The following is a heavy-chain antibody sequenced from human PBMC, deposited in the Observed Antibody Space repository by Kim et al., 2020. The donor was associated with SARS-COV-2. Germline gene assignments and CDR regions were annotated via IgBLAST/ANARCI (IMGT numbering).Heavy chain of an antibody. CDR2: IYYSGST. CDR1: GGSISSSSYY. Sequence: SETLSLTCTVSGGSISSSSYYWGWIRQPPGKGLEWIGSIYYSGSTYYNPSLKSRVTISVDTSKNQFSLKLSSVTAADTAVYYCARHVGPEDIVVVPAATWFDPWGQGTLVTVSS. CDR3: ARHVGPEDIVVVPAATWFDP. V-gene: IGHV4-39*01. J-gene: IGHJ5*02. D-gene: IGHD2-2*01.